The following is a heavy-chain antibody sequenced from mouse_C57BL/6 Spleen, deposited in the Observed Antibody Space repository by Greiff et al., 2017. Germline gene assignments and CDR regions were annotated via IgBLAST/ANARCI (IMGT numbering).Heavy chain of an antibody. V-gene: IGHV6-3*01. CDR1: GFTFSNYW. J-gene: IGHJ3*01. CDR3: TSGYYGSVFAY. Sequence: EVMLVESGGGLVQPGGSMKLSCVASGFTFSNYWMNWVRQSPEKGLEWVAQIRLKSDNYATHYAESVKGRFTISRDDSKSSVYLQMNNLRAEDTGIYYCTSGYYGSVFAYWGQGTLVTVSA. CDR2: IRLKSDNYAT. D-gene: IGHD1-1*01.